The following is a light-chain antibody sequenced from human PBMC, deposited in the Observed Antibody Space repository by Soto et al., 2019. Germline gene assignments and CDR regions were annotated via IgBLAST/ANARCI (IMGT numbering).Light chain of an antibody. CDR1: QSVPSSF. V-gene: IGKV3-11*01. Sequence: EIVMTQSPGTLSVSPGERATLSCMASQSVPSSFLAWSQQKPGQAPRLLIYAASNRATGIPARFSGSGSGTDFTLSISSLDPEDFAVYYCQQRTNWPPLFTFGPGTKVDIK. J-gene: IGKJ3*01. CDR2: AAS. CDR3: QQRTNWPPLFT.